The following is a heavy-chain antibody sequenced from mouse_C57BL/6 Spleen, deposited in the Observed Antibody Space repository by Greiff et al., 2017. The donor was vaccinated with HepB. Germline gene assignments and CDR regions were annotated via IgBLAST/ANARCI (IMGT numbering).Heavy chain of an antibody. CDR2: INPNYGTT. V-gene: IGHV1-39*01. CDR3: PHSPGHAMDY. CDR1: GYSFTDYN. Sequence: EVQLVESGPELVKPGASVKISCKASGYSFTDYNMNWVKQSNGKSLEWIGVINPNYGTTSFNQKFKGKATLTVDQSSSTAYMQLNSLTSEDSAVYYSPHSPGHAMDYWGQRTSVTVSS. J-gene: IGHJ4*01.